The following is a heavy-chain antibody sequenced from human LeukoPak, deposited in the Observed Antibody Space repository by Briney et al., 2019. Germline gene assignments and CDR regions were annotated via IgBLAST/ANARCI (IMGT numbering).Heavy chain of an antibody. D-gene: IGHD5-18*01. CDR3: ARDVGDSYGYRRWEYYFDY. CDR1: GYTFSTYA. Sequence: ASVKVSCKASGYTFSTYAMHWVRQVPGQRLEWMGWINAGNGNTKYSQKFQGRVTITRDTSASTAYMELSSLRSEDTAVYYCARDVGDSYGYRRWEYYFDYWGQGTLVTVSS. J-gene: IGHJ4*02. V-gene: IGHV1-3*01. CDR2: INAGNGNT.